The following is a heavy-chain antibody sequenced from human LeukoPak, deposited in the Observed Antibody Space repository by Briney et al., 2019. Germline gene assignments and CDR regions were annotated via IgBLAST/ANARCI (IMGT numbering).Heavy chain of an antibody. V-gene: IGHV3-9*01. CDR3: AKGYFDWLFPFDY. J-gene: IGHJ4*02. CDR1: GFTFDDYA. D-gene: IGHD3-9*01. Sequence: PGGSLRLSRAASGFTFDDYAMHWVRQAPGKGLEWVSGISWNSGSIGYADSVKGRFTISRDNAKNSLYLQMNSLRAEDTALYYCAKGYFDWLFPFDYWGQGTLVTVSS. CDR2: ISWNSGSI.